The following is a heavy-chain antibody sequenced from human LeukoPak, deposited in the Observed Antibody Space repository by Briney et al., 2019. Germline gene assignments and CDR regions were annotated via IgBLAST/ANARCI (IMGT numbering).Heavy chain of an antibody. CDR2: IWYDGSNK. Sequence: GRSLRLSCAASGFTFSSYGMHWVRQAPGKGLEWVAVIWYDGSNKYYADSVKGRFTISRDNSKNTLYLQMNSLRAEDTAVYYCARGTYYYDSNGYYSPPNDYWGQGTLVTVSS. V-gene: IGHV3-33*01. CDR1: GFTFSSYG. D-gene: IGHD3-22*01. J-gene: IGHJ4*02. CDR3: ARGTYYYDSNGYYSPPNDY.